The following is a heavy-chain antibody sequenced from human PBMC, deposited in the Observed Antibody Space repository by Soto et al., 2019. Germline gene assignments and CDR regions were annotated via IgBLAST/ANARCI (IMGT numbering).Heavy chain of an antibody. V-gene: IGHV1-24*01. J-gene: IGHJ3*02. Sequence: ASVKVSCKVSGYTLTELSMHWVRQAPGKGLEWMGGFDPEDGETIYAQKFQGRVTMTEDTSTDTAYMELSSLRSEDTAVYYCATMGDIVVVVAAYAFDIWGQGTMVTVSS. D-gene: IGHD2-15*01. CDR1: GYTLTELS. CDR3: ATMGDIVVVVAAYAFDI. CDR2: FDPEDGET.